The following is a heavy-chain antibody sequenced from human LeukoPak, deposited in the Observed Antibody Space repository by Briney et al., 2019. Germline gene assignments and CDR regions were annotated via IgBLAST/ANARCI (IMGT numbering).Heavy chain of an antibody. V-gene: IGHV3-21*01. CDR2: ISAASTYI. D-gene: IGHD3-22*01. J-gene: IGHJ4*02. CDR3: ARGNYRYYDSSGYPFYFDY. Sequence: GESLRLSCAASGFTFSNYDMNWVRQAPGKGLEWVSSISAASTYIYYADSVQGRFTISRDNAKISLYLQMSSLRAEDTAVYFCARGNYRYYDSSGYPFYFDYWGQGALVTVSS. CDR1: GFTFSNYD.